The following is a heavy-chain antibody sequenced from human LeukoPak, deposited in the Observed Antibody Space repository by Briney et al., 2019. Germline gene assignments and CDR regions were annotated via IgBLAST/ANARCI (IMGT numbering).Heavy chain of an antibody. D-gene: IGHD2-15*01. V-gene: IGHV3-7*03. Sequence: PGGSLRLSCAASGFTFSTYWMSWVRQAPGKGLEWVANIKKDGSEKYYMDSVKGRFTISRDNAENSLYLQMNGLRAEDTAVYYCAREGVHCSGSSSLKAYWGQETQVTVSS. CDR2: IKKDGSEK. CDR3: AREGVHCSGSSSLKAY. J-gene: IGHJ4*02. CDR1: GFTFSTYW.